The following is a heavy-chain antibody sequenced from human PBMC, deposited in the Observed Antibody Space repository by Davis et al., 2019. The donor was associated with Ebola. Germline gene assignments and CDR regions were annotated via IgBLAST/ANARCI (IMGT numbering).Heavy chain of an antibody. Sequence: SETLSLTCTVSGGSISGYDWGWIRQPPGKGLEWIGYIYYSGSTNYNPSLKSRVTISVDTSKNQFSLKLSSVTAADTAVYYCARTQDNSGSYPWYFDYWGQGTLVTVSS. D-gene: IGHD1-26*01. V-gene: IGHV4-59*01. CDR2: IYYSGST. CDR3: ARTQDNSGSYPWYFDY. J-gene: IGHJ4*02. CDR1: GGSISGYD.